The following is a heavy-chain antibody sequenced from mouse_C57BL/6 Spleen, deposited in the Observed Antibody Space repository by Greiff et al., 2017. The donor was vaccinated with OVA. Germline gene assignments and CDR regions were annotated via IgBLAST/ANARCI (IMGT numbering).Heavy chain of an antibody. V-gene: IGHV1-54*01. J-gene: IGHJ4*01. CDR1: GYAFTNYL. CDR2: INPGSGGT. CDR3: ARWRYYYGSSYAMDY. D-gene: IGHD1-1*01. Sequence: QVQLQQSGAELVRPGTSVKVSSKASGYAFTNYLIEWVKQRPGQGLEWIGVINPGSGGTNYNEKFKGKATLTADKSSSTAYMQLSSLTSEGSAVYFCARWRYYYGSSYAMDYWGQGTSVTVSS.